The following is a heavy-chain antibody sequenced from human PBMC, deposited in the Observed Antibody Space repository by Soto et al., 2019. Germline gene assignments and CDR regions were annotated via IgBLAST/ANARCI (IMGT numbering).Heavy chain of an antibody. V-gene: IGHV3-30*18. CDR1: GFTFSSYG. J-gene: IGHJ6*02. CDR2: IPYDGSNK. D-gene: IGHD3-3*01. CDR3: AKEKTYYDFWSGYFSGSGTYYYGMDV. Sequence: PGGSLRRSCAASGFTFSSYGMHWVRQAPGKGLEWVAVIPYDGSNKYYADSVKGRFTISRDNSKNTLYLQMNSLRAEDTAVYYCAKEKTYYDFWSGYFSGSGTYYYGMDVWGQGTTVTVSS.